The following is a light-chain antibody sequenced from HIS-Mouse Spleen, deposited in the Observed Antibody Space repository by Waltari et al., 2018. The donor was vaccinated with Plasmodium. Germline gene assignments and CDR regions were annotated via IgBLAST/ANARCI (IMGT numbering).Light chain of an antibody. V-gene: IGLV2-23*01. CDR2: EGS. CDR1: SSAVGSYNL. J-gene: IGLJ2*01. CDR3: CSYAGSNNLV. Sequence: QSALTQPASVSGSPGQSITISCTGTSSAVGSYNLVSWYQQHPGKAPKLMIYEGSKRPSGVSNRFSGSKSGNTASLTISGLQAEDEADYYCCSYAGSNNLVFGGGTKLTVL.